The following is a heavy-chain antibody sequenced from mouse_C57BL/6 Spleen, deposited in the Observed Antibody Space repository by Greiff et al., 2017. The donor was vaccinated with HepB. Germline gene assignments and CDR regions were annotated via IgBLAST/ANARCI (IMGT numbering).Heavy chain of an antibody. CDR3: AAPSGNSPWFAY. CDR1: GFNIKNTY. D-gene: IGHD1-1*01. Sequence: EVQLQQSVAELVRPGASVKLSCTASGFNIKNTYMHWVKQGPEHGLEWIGRIDPANGNTKYAPKFQGKATITANTASKTTYLQLSNMTSEDTAIFYCAAPSGNSPWFAYWDQGTLVTVSA. CDR2: IDPANGNT. J-gene: IGHJ3*01. V-gene: IGHV14-3*01.